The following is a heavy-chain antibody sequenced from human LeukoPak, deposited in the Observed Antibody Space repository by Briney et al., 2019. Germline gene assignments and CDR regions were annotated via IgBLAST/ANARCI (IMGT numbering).Heavy chain of an antibody. J-gene: IGHJ5*02. CDR1: GGSISDYY. CDR3: ARVGQTINLTSAGVDNWFDP. D-gene: IGHD3-16*01. Sequence: SETLSLICAVSGGSISDYYWICIRQPPGKGLEWIGYMFDNGSTNYNPSLKSRVTISVDTSKNQFSLKLSSVTAADTAIYYCARVGQTINLTSAGVDNWFDPWGQGTLVTVSS. CDR2: MFDNGST. V-gene: IGHV4-59*01.